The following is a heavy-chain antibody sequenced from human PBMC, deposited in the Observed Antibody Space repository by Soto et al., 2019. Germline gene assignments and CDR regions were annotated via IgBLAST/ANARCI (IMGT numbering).Heavy chain of an antibody. CDR1: GFTFFSYA. D-gene: IGHD2-15*01. Sequence: QVQLVESGGGVVQPGRSLRLSCAGSGFTFFSYAMHWVRQAPGKGLEWVAVISYDGSNKYYADSVKGRFTISRDNSRNTLNLQMNSLRTEDTAVYYCARDSAPGYCNGGSCYPYGMDVWGQGTTVTVSS. CDR3: ARDSAPGYCNGGSCYPYGMDV. V-gene: IGHV3-30-3*01. J-gene: IGHJ6*02. CDR2: ISYDGSNK.